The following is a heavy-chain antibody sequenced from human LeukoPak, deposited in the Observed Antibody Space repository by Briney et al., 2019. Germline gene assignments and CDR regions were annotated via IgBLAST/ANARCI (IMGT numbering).Heavy chain of an antibody. V-gene: IGHV3-23*01. CDR1: GFTFSRYW. Sequence: GGSLRLSCAASGFTFSRYWMHWVRQAPGKGLEWVSVLIGSSGSTDYADSVKGRFTMSRDNSKNTVFLHMNSLRAEDTAIYYCAKGAYDYIEIAYFDSWGQGTLVTVSS. D-gene: IGHD5-12*01. CDR3: AKGAYDYIEIAYFDS. CDR2: LIGSSGST. J-gene: IGHJ4*02.